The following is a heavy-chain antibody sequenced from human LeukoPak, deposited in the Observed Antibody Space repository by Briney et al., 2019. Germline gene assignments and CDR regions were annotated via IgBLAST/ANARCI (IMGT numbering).Heavy chain of an antibody. CDR1: GFSFNNYA. V-gene: IGHV3-23*01. Sequence: GGSLRLSCVASGFSFNNYAMNWVRQAPGKGLEWVSLIIGSSGTTFYADSVKGRFTISRDKSKSTLYLQMNSLRAEDTAVYYCARAYRWLHFDYWGQGTLVTVSS. CDR3: ARAYRWLHFDY. D-gene: IGHD5-24*01. CDR2: IIGSSGTT. J-gene: IGHJ4*02.